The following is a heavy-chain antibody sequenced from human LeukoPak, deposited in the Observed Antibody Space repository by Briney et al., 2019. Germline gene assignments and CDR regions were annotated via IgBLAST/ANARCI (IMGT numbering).Heavy chain of an antibody. V-gene: IGHV4-39*01. CDR1: GGSISSSSYY. Sequence: SETLSLTCTVSGGSISSSSYYWGWIRQPPGKGLEWIGSIYYSGSTYYNPSLKSRVTISVDTSKNQFSLKLSSVTAADTAVYYCVRQFAFFDYWGQGTLVTVSS. CDR2: IYYSGST. J-gene: IGHJ4*02. CDR3: VRQFAFFDY. D-gene: IGHD3-10*01.